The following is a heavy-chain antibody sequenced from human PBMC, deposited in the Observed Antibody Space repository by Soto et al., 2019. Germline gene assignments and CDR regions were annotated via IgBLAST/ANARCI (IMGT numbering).Heavy chain of an antibody. Sequence: GSLRLSCAASGFTFSSYAMHWVRQAPGKGLEYVSAISSNGGSTYYANSVKGRFTISRDNSKNTLYLQMGSLRAEDMAVYYCARGGSGSYYFDFWGQGNLVTFSS. CDR2: ISSNGGST. CDR3: ARGGSGSYYFDF. V-gene: IGHV3-64*01. J-gene: IGHJ4*02. CDR1: GFTFSSYA. D-gene: IGHD3-10*01.